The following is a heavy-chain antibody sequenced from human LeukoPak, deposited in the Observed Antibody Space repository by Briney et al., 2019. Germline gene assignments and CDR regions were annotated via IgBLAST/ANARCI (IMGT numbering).Heavy chain of an antibody. J-gene: IGHJ5*02. CDR2: IYYTGST. V-gene: IGHV4-61*01. CDR3: ARATLGYCSGGSCYSFDP. CDR1: GGSVGSGSYY. Sequence: SETLSLTCTVSGGSVGSGSYYWSWIRQPPGKGLEWIGYIYYTGSTNYSPSLQSRVTISADTSKNQFSLNLSSVTAADTAVYYCARATLGYCSGGSCYSFDPWGQGTLVTVSS. D-gene: IGHD2-15*01.